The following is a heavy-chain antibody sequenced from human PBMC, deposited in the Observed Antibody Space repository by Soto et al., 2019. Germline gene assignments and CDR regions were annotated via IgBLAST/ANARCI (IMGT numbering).Heavy chain of an antibody. J-gene: IGHJ2*01. CDR2: IKQDGTEK. D-gene: IGHD2-2*03. CDR3: AREYGGYLFWYFDL. CDR1: GFTFGSYW. V-gene: IGHV3-7*03. Sequence: GGSLRLSCAVSGFTFGSYWMNWVRQAPGKGLEWMANIKQDGTEKNYVDSVKGRFTVSRDNAKNSLYLQMNSLRADDTVVYYCAREYGGYLFWYFDLWGRGTLVTVSS.